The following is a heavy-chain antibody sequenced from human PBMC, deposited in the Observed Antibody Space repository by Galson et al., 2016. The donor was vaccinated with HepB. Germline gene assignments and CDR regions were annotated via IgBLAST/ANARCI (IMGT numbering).Heavy chain of an antibody. J-gene: IGHJ6*02. Sequence: LSLTCAVYGGSFSGHHWSWIRLSPGKGLEWIGEIDHSGGTNYNPSLKSRVTMSVDTSKNQFSLKLSSVTAADTALYSCARVTRRIVVVFTADDSYFMDVWGQGTTVTVSS. CDR1: GGSFSGHH. CDR2: IDHSGGT. V-gene: IGHV4-34*01. CDR3: ARVTRRIVVVFTADDSYFMDV. D-gene: IGHD3-22*01.